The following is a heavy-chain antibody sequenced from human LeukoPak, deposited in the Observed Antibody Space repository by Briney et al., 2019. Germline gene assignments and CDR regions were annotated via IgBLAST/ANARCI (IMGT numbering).Heavy chain of an antibody. CDR1: GFTFSSYG. CDR3: AKDPLTSYNWFDP. J-gene: IGHJ5*02. CDR2: IRYDGSNK. V-gene: IGHV3-30*02. D-gene: IGHD2-2*01. Sequence: GGSLRLSCAASGFTFSSYGMHWVRQAPGKGLEWVAFIRYDGSNKYYADSVKGRFTISRDNSKNTLYLQMNSLRAEDTAVYYCAKDPLTSYNWFDPWGQGTLVTVSS.